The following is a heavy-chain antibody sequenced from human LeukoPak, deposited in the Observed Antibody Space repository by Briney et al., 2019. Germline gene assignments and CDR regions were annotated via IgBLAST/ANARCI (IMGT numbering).Heavy chain of an antibody. D-gene: IGHD6-13*01. CDR2: TYYRSQWYN. Sequence: SQTLSLTCAISGDSVSGNSVAWNWIRQSPSRGLEWLGRTYYRSQWYNDYGVSVKSRITINPDTSKNQFSLQVNSVTPEDTAVYYCARDKSRVLDYWGQGTLVTVSS. CDR3: ARDKSRVLDY. V-gene: IGHV6-1*01. CDR1: GDSVSGNSVA. J-gene: IGHJ4*02.